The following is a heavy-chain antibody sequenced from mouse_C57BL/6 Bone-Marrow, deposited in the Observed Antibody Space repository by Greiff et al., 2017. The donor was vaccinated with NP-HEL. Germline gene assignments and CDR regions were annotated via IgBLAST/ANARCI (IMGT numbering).Heavy chain of an antibody. J-gene: IGHJ2*01. CDR1: GYTFTSYW. Sequence: QVHVKQPGAELVKPGASVKVSCKASGYTFTSYWMHWVKQRPGQGLEWIGRIHPSDSDTNYNQKFKGKATLTVDKSSSTAYMQLSSLTSEDSAVYYCAIGITTVVYFDYWGQGTTLTVSS. D-gene: IGHD1-1*01. CDR3: AIGITTVVYFDY. V-gene: IGHV1-74*01. CDR2: IHPSDSDT.